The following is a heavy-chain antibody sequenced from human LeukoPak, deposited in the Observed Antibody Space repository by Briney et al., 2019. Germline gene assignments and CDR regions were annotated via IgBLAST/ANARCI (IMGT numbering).Heavy chain of an antibody. CDR1: GYTFTGYY. J-gene: IGHJ4*02. CDR2: INPNSGGT. Sequence: ASVKVSCKASGYTFTGYYMHWVRQAPGQGLEWMGWINPNSGGTDYAQKFQGRVTMTRDTSISTAYMELSRLRSDDTAVYYCAQTGSSCCSLDYWGQGTLVTVSS. V-gene: IGHV1-2*02. CDR3: AQTGSSCCSLDY. D-gene: IGHD6-13*01.